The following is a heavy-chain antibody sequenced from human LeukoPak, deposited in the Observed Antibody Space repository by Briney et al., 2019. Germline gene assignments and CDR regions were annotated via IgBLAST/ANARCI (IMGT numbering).Heavy chain of an antibody. Sequence: PSETLSLTCTVSGGSISSYYWSWIRQPPGKGLECIGNIYNSGSTNYNPSLKSRVSISVDTSKNQFSLKLSSVTAADTAVYYCARSAIDAFDIWGQGTMVTVSS. J-gene: IGHJ3*02. CDR1: GGSISSYY. V-gene: IGHV4-59*08. CDR2: IYNSGST. D-gene: IGHD6-25*01. CDR3: ARSAIDAFDI.